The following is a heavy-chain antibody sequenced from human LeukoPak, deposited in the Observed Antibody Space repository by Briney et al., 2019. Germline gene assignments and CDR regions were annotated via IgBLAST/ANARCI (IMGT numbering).Heavy chain of an antibody. D-gene: IGHD6-19*01. CDR1: GGSISGSY. CDR3: ARGEAVALVDY. J-gene: IGHJ4*02. CDR2: IYPSKTT. V-gene: IGHV4-4*07. Sequence: SETLSLTCTVSGGSISGSYWTWVRQPAGKGLEWIERIYPSKTTNYNPSLKSRVTMSVDTSKNQFSLKLSSVTAADTAVYYCARGEAVALVDYWGQGTLVTVSS.